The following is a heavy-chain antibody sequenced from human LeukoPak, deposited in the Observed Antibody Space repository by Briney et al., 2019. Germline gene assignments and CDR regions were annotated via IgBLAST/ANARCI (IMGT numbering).Heavy chain of an antibody. D-gene: IGHD5-18*01. J-gene: IGHJ4*02. CDR3: ASWNGYSYGTLDY. Sequence: GGSLRLSCAASGFTFSSYAMNWVRQAPGKGLEWVSGISGSGTNTYYADSVKGRFTISRDNSKNTLYMQMNSLRAEDTAVYYCASWNGYSYGTLDYWGQGTLVTVSS. V-gene: IGHV3-23*01. CDR2: ISGSGTNT. CDR1: GFTFSSYA.